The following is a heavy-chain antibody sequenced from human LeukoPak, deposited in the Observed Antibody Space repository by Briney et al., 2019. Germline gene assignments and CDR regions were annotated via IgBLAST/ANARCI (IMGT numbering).Heavy chain of an antibody. D-gene: IGHD3-22*01. CDR3: AGQSLVYYYDSSGYYYNGLWDY. CDR1: GFTFDDYG. V-gene: IGHV4-59*10. J-gene: IGHJ4*02. CDR2: IYNSGIT. Sequence: GSLRLSCAASGFTFDDYGMSWVRQAPGKGLEWIGRIYNSGITNYNPSLKSRVTMSMDTSMNQFSLKLRSVTAADTAVYYCAGQSLVYYYDSSGYYYNGLWDYWGQGTLVTVSS.